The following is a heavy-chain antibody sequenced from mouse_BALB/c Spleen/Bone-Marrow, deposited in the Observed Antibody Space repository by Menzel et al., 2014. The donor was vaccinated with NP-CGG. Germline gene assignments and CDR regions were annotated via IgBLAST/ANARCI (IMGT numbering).Heavy chain of an antibody. J-gene: IGHJ3*01. Sequence: EVQLVESGAELVKPGASVKLSCTASGFNIKDTYMHWVKQRPEQGLEWIGRIDPANGNTKYDPKFQGKATITADTSSNTAYLQLSSLTSEDTAVFSCARNYVYGKSFAYGGKGTLVTVSA. CDR2: IDPANGNT. D-gene: IGHD2-2*01. CDR1: GFNIKDTY. V-gene: IGHV14-3*02. CDR3: ARNYVYGKSFAY.